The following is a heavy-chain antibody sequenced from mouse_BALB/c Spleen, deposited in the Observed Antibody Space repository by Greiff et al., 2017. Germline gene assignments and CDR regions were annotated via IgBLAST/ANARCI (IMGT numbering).Heavy chain of an antibody. D-gene: IGHD2-3*01. CDR2: ISSGSSTI. J-gene: IGHJ2*01. V-gene: IGHV5-17*02. CDR1: GFTFSSFG. CDR3: ARAPRWLLRDYFDY. Sequence: EVQGVESGGGLVQPGGSRKLSCAASGFTFSSFGMHWVRQAPEKGLEWVAYISSGSSTIYYADTVKGRFTISRDNPKNTLFLQMTSLRSEDTAMYYCARAPRWLLRDYFDYWGQGTTLTVSS.